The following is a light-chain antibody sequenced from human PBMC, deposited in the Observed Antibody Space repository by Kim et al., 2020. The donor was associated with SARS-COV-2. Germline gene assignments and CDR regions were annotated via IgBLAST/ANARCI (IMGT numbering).Light chain of an antibody. CDR3: HQYNNWPLT. J-gene: IGKJ4*01. CDR2: DAS. V-gene: IGKV3-15*01. CDR1: QSVSSN. Sequence: EIVMTQSPATLSMSPGERATLSCRASQSVSSNLAWHQQKPGQAPRLLIYDASTRATGIPARFSGSGSGTQFTLTISSLQSEDFAVYYCHQYNNWPLTFGGGTKVDIK.